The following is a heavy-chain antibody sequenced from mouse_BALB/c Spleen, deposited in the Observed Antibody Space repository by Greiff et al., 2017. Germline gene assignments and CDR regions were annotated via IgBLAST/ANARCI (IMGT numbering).Heavy chain of an antibody. CDR1: GYTFTSYW. D-gene: IGHD2-1*01. V-gene: IGHV1S81*02. J-gene: IGHJ1*01. Sequence: QVQLQQPGAELVKPGASVKLSCKASGYTFTSYWMHWVKQRPGQGLEWIGVISTYNGNTNYNQKFKGKATMTVDKASSTAYMELARLTSEDSAIYYCARSPSYGNYAYFDVWGAGTTVTVSS. CDR3: ARSPSYGNYAYFDV. CDR2: ISTYNGNT.